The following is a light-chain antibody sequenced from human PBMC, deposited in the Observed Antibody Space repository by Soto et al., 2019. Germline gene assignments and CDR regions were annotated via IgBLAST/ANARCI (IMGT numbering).Light chain of an antibody. Sequence: DIQMTQSPSTLSASVGDRVTITCRASQTINNWLAWFQQKPGKAPKVLIHKASSLKRGVPSRFSGSGSGTEFTLTISSLQPDDFATYYCQQYNGYSQTFGQGTKVEIK. CDR1: QTINNW. V-gene: IGKV1-5*03. CDR2: KAS. J-gene: IGKJ1*01. CDR3: QQYNGYSQT.